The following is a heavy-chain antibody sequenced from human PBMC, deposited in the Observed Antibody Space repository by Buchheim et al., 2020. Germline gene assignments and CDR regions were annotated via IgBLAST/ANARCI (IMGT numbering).Heavy chain of an antibody. CDR1: GGSFSGYY. CDR2: INHSGST. V-gene: IGHV4-34*01. D-gene: IGHD3-3*01. Sequence: QVQLQQWGAGLLKPSETLSLTCAVYGGSFSGYYWSWIRQPPGKGLEWIGEINHSGSTNYNPSLKSRVTISVDTSKNQFSLKLSSVTAADTAVYYCARVLYYDFWSGYTTTYYFDYWGQRTL. J-gene: IGHJ4*02. CDR3: ARVLYYDFWSGYTTTYYFDY.